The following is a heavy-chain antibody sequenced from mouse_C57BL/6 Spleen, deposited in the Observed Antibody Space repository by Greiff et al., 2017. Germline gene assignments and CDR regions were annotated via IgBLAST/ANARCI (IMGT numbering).Heavy chain of an antibody. Sequence: VQLQQSVAELVRPGASVKLSCTASGFNIKNTYMHWVKQRPEQGLEWIGRIDPANGNTKYAPKFQGKATITADTSSNTTYLQHSSLTSEDTAIYYCATTVVATDYAMDYGGQGTSVTVSS. V-gene: IGHV14-3*01. D-gene: IGHD1-1*01. CDR3: ATTVVATDYAMDY. CDR1: GFNIKNTY. J-gene: IGHJ4*01. CDR2: IDPANGNT.